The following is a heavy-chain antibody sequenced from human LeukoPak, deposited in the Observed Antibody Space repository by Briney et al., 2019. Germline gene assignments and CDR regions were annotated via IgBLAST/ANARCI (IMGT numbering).Heavy chain of an antibody. Sequence: SETLSLTCAVSGVSMGSGDYSWSWVRLPPGKGLEWIGYIYHSGSSSYNPSLKSRVTIPMDRSKNQFSLRLTSVTAADTAVYYCVSAYCGGDCYHSLLANWGQGILVTVSS. V-gene: IGHV4-30-2*01. D-gene: IGHD2-21*02. J-gene: IGHJ4*02. CDR1: GVSMGSGDYS. CDR2: IYHSGSS. CDR3: VSAYCGGDCYHSLLAN.